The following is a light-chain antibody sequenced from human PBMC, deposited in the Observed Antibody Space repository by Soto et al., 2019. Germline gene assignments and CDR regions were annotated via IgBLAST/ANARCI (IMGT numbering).Light chain of an antibody. J-gene: IGLJ1*01. CDR3: QSYDSSLSVSYV. V-gene: IGLV1-40*01. CDR2: GNK. CDR1: SSNIGAGYD. Sequence: QSELNKPPSVYGAPGQRVTISCTGSSSNIGAGYDVHWYQQRPGTAPKLLIYGNKNRPSGVPDRFSGSKSGTSASLAITGLQAEDEADYYCQSYDSSLSVSYVFGTGPKVTV.